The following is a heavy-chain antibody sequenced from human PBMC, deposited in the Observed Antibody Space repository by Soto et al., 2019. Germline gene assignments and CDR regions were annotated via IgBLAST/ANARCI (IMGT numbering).Heavy chain of an antibody. CDR1: GDTFTNHV. CDR3: ARDLGSGYDRWDY. V-gene: IGHV1-69*12. Sequence: QVQLVQSGDEVKKPGSSVKVSCKDSGDTFTNHVFNWVRQAPGQGLEWMGGIISLFGTPNYSWRFQGRVTITADESTATSYMELSSLRSDDTAVYYCARDLGSGYDRWDYWGQGTLVTVSS. D-gene: IGHD5-12*01. CDR2: IISLFGTP. J-gene: IGHJ4*02.